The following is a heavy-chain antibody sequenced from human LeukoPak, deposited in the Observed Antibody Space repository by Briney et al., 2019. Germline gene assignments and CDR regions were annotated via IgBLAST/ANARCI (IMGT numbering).Heavy chain of an antibody. Sequence: PGGSLRLSCAASGFTFRNYAMSWVRQAPGKGLEWVSAISGSGGSTYYADSVKGRFTISRDNSKNTLYLQMNSLRAEDTAVYYCAKRRGLELLYYYYMDVWGKGTTVTVSS. V-gene: IGHV3-23*01. CDR1: GFTFRNYA. D-gene: IGHD1-7*01. CDR3: AKRRGLELLYYYYMDV. J-gene: IGHJ6*03. CDR2: ISGSGGST.